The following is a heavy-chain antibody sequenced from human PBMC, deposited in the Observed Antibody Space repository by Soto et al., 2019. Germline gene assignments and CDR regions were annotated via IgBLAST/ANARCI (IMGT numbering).Heavy chain of an antibody. D-gene: IGHD2-21*01. CDR1: GGSFTSYS. V-gene: IGHV1-69*02. CDR2: IIPIQGKA. J-gene: IGHJ6*03. CDR3: GKSLLFVAHGYMDV. Sequence: QVQLVQSGAELKKPGSSVKVSCEASGGSFTSYSFTWVRQAPGQGLEWMGRIIPIQGKANYALKFQDRVTITADRSTRTVYRELTSLRPGDPAVFFCGKSLLFVAHGYMDVW.